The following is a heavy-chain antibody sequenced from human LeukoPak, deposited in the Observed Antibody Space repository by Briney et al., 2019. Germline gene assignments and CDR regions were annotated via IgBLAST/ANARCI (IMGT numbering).Heavy chain of an antibody. CDR3: ARGVPRLGSSGCHYYFDY. D-gene: IGHD3-22*01. CDR1: GGTFSSYA. J-gene: IGHJ4*02. V-gene: IGHV1-69*04. CDR2: IIPILGIA. Sequence: SVKVSCKASGGTFSSYAISWVRQAPGQGLEWMGRIIPILGIANYAQKFQGRVTITADKSTSTAYMELSSLRSEDTAVYYCARGVPRLGSSGCHYYFDYWGQGTLVTVSS.